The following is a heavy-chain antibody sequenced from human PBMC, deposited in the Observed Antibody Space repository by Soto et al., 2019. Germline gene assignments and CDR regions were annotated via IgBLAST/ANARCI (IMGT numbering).Heavy chain of an antibody. CDR3: AREEYSSSSKYYHYGMDV. J-gene: IGHJ6*02. V-gene: IGHV6-1*01. CDR1: GDSVSSNSAA. Sequence: PSPTLSLTCAISGDSVSSNSAAWNWIRQSPSRGLEWLGRTYYRSKWYNDYAVSVKSRITINPDTSKNQFSLQLNSVTPEDTAVYYCAREEYSSSSKYYHYGMDVWGQGTTVTVSS. D-gene: IGHD6-6*01. CDR2: TYYRSKWYN.